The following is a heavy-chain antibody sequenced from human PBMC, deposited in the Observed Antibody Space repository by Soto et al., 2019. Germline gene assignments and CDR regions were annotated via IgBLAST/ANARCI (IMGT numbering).Heavy chain of an antibody. CDR3: ARDQGRYDVWSGYSNNWFDP. CDR1: GGSISSSNW. D-gene: IGHD3-3*01. Sequence: SETLSLTCAVSGGSISSSNWWSWVRQPPGKGLEWIGEIYHSGSTNYNPSLKSRVTISVDTSKNQFSLKLSSVTAADTAVYYCARDQGRYDVWSGYSNNWFDPWGQGTPVTVSS. J-gene: IGHJ5*02. V-gene: IGHV4-4*02. CDR2: IYHSGST.